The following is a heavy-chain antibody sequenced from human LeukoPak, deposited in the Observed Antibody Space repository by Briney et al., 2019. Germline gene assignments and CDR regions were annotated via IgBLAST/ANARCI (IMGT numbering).Heavy chain of an antibody. D-gene: IGHD6-19*01. V-gene: IGHV3-21*01. CDR3: AREDERGQWLVGDDFDY. Sequence: GGSLRLSCAASGFTFSSYSMNWVRQAPGKGLEWVSSISSSSYIYYADSVKGRFTISRDNAKNSLYLQMNSLRAEDTAVYYCAREDERGQWLVGDDFDYWGQGNLVIVSS. CDR1: GFTFSSYS. CDR2: ISSSSYI. J-gene: IGHJ4*02.